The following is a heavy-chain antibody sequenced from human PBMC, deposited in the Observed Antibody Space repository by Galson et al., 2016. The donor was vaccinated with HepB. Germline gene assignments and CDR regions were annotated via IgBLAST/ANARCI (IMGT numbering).Heavy chain of an antibody. Sequence: TLSLTCVVSGGSVKGGGFSWTWIRQPPGKGLEWLGFIYHSGSTHYSPSLQNRLTLSRDLSKNQISLSLDAVTAADTAVYYCARVPPTSIPGAKYFDFWGQGTLVTVSS. CDR1: GGSVKGGGFS. V-gene: IGHV4-30-2*01. CDR3: ARVPPTSIPGAKYFDF. CDR2: IYHSGST. D-gene: IGHD2-8*02. J-gene: IGHJ4*02.